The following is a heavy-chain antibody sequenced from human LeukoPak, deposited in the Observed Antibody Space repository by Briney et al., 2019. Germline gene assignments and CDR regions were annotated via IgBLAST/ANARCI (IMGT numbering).Heavy chain of an antibody. J-gene: IGHJ4*02. Sequence: SETLSLTCAVYGGSSSGYFWTWMRQPPGKGLEWIGEINHGGNAIFNPSLKSRVTMSADPSKNQFSLNLRSVTAADTAVYSCARVRRVRWSTQGYFDFWGRGALVTV. CDR1: GGSSSGYF. CDR2: INHGGNA. CDR3: ARVRRVRWSTQGYFDF. D-gene: IGHD4-23*01. V-gene: IGHV4-34*01.